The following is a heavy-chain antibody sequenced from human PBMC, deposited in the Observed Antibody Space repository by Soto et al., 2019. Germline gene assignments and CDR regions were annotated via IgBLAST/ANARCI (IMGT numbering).Heavy chain of an antibody. CDR1: GGTFSSYA. CDR2: IIPIFGTA. J-gene: IGHJ6*02. D-gene: IGHD2-2*01. CDR3: ARSPPQGYQLLFYYYYYGMDV. Sequence: SVKVSWKASGGTFSSYAISWVRQAPLQGLEWMGGIIPIFGTANYAQKFQGRVTITADKSTSTAYMELSSLRSEDTAVYYCARSPPQGYQLLFYYYYYGMDVWGQGTTVTVSS. V-gene: IGHV1-69*06.